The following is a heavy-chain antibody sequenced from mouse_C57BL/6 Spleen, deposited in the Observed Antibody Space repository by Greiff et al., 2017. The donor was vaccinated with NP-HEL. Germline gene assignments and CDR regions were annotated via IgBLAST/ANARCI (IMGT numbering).Heavy chain of an antibody. J-gene: IGHJ3*01. CDR2: INPGSGGT. D-gene: IGHD2-2*01. CDR3: ARSGGIYGYAGFAY. V-gene: IGHV1-54*01. Sequence: VQLQQSGAELVRPGTSVKVSCKASGYAFTNYLIEWVKQRPGQGLEWIGVINPGSGGTNYNEKFKGKATLTADKSSSTAYMQLSSLTSEDSAVYFCARSGGIYGYAGFAYWGQGTLVTVSA. CDR1: GYAFTNYL.